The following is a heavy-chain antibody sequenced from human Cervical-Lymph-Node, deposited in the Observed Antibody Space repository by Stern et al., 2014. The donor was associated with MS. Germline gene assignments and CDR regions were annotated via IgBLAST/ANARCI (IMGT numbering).Heavy chain of an antibody. CDR3: ATSIQLGYFDL. V-gene: IGHV1-18*01. J-gene: IGHJ2*01. CDR1: GYTFTSYD. CDR2: ISAYNGNT. Sequence: VQLLESGAEVKKPGASVKVSCKASGYTFTSYDISWVRQAPGQGLAWMGWISAYNGNTNYAQKLQGRVTMTTDTSTSTAYMELRSLRSDDTAVYYCATSIQLGYFDLWGRGTLVTVSS. D-gene: IGHD2-2*01.